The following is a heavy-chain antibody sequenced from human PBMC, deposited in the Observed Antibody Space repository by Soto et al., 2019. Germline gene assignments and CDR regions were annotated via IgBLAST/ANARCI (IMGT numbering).Heavy chain of an antibody. CDR3: ARVGPPTNPYYYYYSVMDV. Sequence: ETLSLTCTVSGGSISSYYWSWIRQPPGKGLEWIGYIYYSGSTNYNPSLKSRVTISVDTSKNQFSLKLSSVTAADTAVYYCARVGPPTNPYYYYYSVMDVRGQRTTVTVSS. J-gene: IGHJ6*02. V-gene: IGHV4-59*01. CDR2: IYYSGST. CDR1: GGSISSYY.